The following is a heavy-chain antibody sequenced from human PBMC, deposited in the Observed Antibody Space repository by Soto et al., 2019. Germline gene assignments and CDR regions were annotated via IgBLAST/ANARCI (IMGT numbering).Heavy chain of an antibody. V-gene: IGHV4-39*01. CDR3: ARQMVRSYGTAGLSDV. D-gene: IGHD3-16*01. J-gene: IGHJ6*01. CDR2: IYYSGST. Sequence: YTLSQTCTAASPTMRASSDCRRRLRQPPGKGLEWIGSIYYSGSTYYNPSLKSRVTISVDTSKNQFSLKLSSVTAADTAVYYCARQMVRSYGTAGLSDVWGQGRTVT. CDR1: SPTMRASSDC.